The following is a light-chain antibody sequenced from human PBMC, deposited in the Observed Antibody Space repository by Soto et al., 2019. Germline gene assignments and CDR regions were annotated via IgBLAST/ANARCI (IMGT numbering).Light chain of an antibody. CDR2: SNN. Sequence: QSVLTQPPSASGTPGQRFTISCSGSSSNIGSKTVNWYHQLPGTAPKLLIYSNNQRPSGVPDRFSGSKSGTSASLAISGLQAEDEADYYCGTWHSNSKTHRVFGGGTKLTVL. CDR3: GTWHSNSKTHRV. V-gene: IGLV1-44*01. J-gene: IGLJ3*02. CDR1: SSNIGSKT.